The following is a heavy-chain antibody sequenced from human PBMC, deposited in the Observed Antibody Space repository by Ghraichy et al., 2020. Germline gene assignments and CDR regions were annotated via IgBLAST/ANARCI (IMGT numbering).Heavy chain of an antibody. CDR3: ASQWEPEHEDVEQFDY. CDR1: GGSVSSGSYY. D-gene: IGHD1-26*01. J-gene: IGHJ4*02. Sequence: SETLSLTCTVSGGSVSSGSYYWSWIRQPPGKGLEWIGYIYYSGSTNYNPSLKSRVTISVDTSKNQFSLKLSSVTAADTAVYYCASQWEPEHEDVEQFDYWGQGTLVTVSS. V-gene: IGHV4-61*01. CDR2: IYYSGST.